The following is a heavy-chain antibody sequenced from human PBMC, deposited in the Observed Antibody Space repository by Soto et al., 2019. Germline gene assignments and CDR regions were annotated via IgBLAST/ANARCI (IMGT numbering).Heavy chain of an antibody. D-gene: IGHD4-17*01. J-gene: IGHJ1*01. CDR2: INSDGSST. V-gene: IGHV3-74*01. CDR3: ARDDGDYSTGAEYFQQ. Sequence: GGSLRLSCAASGFTFSSYWMHWVRQAPGKGLVWVSRINSDGSSTSCADSVKGRFTISRDNAKNTLYLQMNSLRAEDTAVYYCARDDGDYSTGAEYFQQWGQGTLVTVSS. CDR1: GFTFSSYW.